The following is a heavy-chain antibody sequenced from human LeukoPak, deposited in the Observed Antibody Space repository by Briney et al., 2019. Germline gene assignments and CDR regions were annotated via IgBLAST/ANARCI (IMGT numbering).Heavy chain of an antibody. V-gene: IGHV3-23*01. Sequence: PGGSLRLSCAASGFIFGSYAMSWVRQAPGKRLEWVSTISGSGGSTYFADSVKGRFTISRDNSKNTLYLQMNSLRAEDTAVYSCAKEFSSHFWSGPVDYWGQGTLVTVSS. J-gene: IGHJ4*02. D-gene: IGHD3-3*02. CDR1: GFIFGSYA. CDR3: AKEFSSHFWSGPVDY. CDR2: ISGSGGST.